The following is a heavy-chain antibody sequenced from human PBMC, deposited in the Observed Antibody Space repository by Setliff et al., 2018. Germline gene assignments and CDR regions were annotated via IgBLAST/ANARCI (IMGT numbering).Heavy chain of an antibody. Sequence: GGSLRLSCVVSGFTFSSHWMNWVRQAPGKGLEWVANINEGGGEKYYVDSVRGRFTISRDNAKKSLYLQMNSLTAEDTAIYYCVNSYRGYDDYPDYWGQGTLVTVSS. J-gene: IGHJ4*02. CDR3: VNSYRGYDDYPDY. V-gene: IGHV3-7*03. CDR1: GFTFSSHW. CDR2: INEGGGEK. D-gene: IGHD3-16*02.